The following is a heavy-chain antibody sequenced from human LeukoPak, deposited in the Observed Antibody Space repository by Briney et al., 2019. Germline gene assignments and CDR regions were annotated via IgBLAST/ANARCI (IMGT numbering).Heavy chain of an antibody. CDR1: GGTFNTHI. CDR3: TRVTLRGSKYNWFDP. J-gene: IGHJ5*02. V-gene: IGHV1-69*08. D-gene: IGHD3-10*01. CDR2: ITPIIGTT. Sequence: ASVKVSCTSSGGTFNTHIFNWVRQAPGQGLEWMGRITPIIGTTKYAGRFQARVTITADRSTSTAYLELSGLTYDDTAVYYCTRVTLRGSKYNWFDPWGQGTHVSVSS.